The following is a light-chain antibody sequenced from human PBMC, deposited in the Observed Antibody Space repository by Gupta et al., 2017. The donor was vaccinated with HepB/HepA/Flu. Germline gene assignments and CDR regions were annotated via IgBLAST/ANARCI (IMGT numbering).Light chain of an antibody. J-gene: IGLJ2*01. CDR2: DVI. Sequence: QSALTQPASVSGSPGQSIPILCTGTSSDVGGYNYVSWYQQHPGKAPKLMIYDVIYRPSGVSNRFSGSKSGNTASLTISGLQAEDGADYYCNSYTSSSTLVFGGGTRLTVL. CDR1: SSDVGGYNY. V-gene: IGLV2-14*03. CDR3: NSYTSSSTLV.